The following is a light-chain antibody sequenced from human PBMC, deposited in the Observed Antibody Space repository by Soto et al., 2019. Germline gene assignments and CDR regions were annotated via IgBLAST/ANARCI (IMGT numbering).Light chain of an antibody. Sequence: QSALTQPASVSGSPGQSITISCTGTSSDVGAYNNVSWYQQHPGKAPKLIIYEVSIRPSGLSNRFSGSKSGNTASLTISGIKAEDEADYYCSSYTSSSTLQFGGGTKLTVL. J-gene: IGLJ2*01. CDR1: SSDVGAYNN. V-gene: IGLV2-14*01. CDR2: EVS. CDR3: SSYTSSSTLQ.